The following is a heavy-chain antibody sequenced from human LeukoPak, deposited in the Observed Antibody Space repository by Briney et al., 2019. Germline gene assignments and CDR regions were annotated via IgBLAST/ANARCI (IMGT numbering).Heavy chain of an antibody. CDR1: GYTLTGLS. CDR3: ATGLRFLEWLPHRPYYYYGMDV. D-gene: IGHD3-3*01. CDR2: FDPEDGET. Sequence: ASVKVSCKVSGYTLTGLSMHWVRQAPGKGLEWMGGFDPEDGETIYAQKFQGRVTMTEDTSTDTAYMELSSLRSEDTAVYYCATGLRFLEWLPHRPYYYYGMDVWGQGTTVTVSS. J-gene: IGHJ6*02. V-gene: IGHV1-24*01.